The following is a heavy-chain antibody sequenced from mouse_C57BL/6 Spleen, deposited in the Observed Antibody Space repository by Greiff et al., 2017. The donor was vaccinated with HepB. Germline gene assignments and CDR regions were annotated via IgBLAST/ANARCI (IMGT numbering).Heavy chain of an antibody. CDR1: GFSLTSYG. J-gene: IGHJ2*01. Sequence: QVQLKQSGPGLVQPSQSLSITCTVSGFSLTSYGVHWVRQSPGKGLEWLGVIWSGGSTDYNAAFISRLSISKDNSKRQVFFKMNSLQADDTAIYYCARKALTGRGYYFDYWGQGTTLTVSS. V-gene: IGHV2-2*01. D-gene: IGHD4-1*01. CDR2: IWSGGST. CDR3: ARKALTGRGYYFDY.